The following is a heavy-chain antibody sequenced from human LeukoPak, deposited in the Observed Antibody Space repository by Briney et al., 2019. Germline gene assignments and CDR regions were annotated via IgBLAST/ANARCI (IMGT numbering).Heavy chain of an antibody. CDR2: INRDGRST. V-gene: IGHV3-74*01. CDR1: GFTFSSDW. D-gene: IGHD3-9*01. J-gene: IGHJ4*02. CDR3: ARHPYDILTGPSFDY. Sequence: GGSLRLSCAASGFTFSSDWMHWVRQAPGKGLVWVSRINRDGRSTTYADSVKGRFTISRDNAKNTLYLQMNSLRAEDTAVYYCARHPYDILTGPSFDYWGQGTLVGLSS.